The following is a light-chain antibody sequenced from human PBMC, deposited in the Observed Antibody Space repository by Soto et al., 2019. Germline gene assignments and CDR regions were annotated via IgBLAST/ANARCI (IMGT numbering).Light chain of an antibody. Sequence: EIVMTQSPATLSVSPGERATLSCRASQSVGSNLAWYQQKPGQAPRLLIYGASTRATGIPARFSGSGSGTEFTLTISSLQSEAFASYFCQQYNNWPPDRTFGQGTKVEIK. CDR2: GAS. J-gene: IGKJ1*01. V-gene: IGKV3-15*01. CDR3: QQYNNWPPDRT. CDR1: QSVGSN.